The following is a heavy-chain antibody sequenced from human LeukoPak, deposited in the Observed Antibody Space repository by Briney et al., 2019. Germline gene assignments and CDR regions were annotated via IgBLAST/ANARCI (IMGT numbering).Heavy chain of an antibody. J-gene: IGHJ4*02. V-gene: IGHV4-39*01. D-gene: IGHD3-16*01. CDR1: SGSISSSTNY. Sequence: SETLSLTCTVSSGSISSSTNYWGWIRQSPGKGLESIGSINYSGNTFYNPSLKSRVTIFADTSKNQFSLKLTSVTAADTAVYYCAWGWLPNYFDYWGQGTLVTVSS. CDR3: AWGWLPNYFDY. CDR2: INYSGNT.